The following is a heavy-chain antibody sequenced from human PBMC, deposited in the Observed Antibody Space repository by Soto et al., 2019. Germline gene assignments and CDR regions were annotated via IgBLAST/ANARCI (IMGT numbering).Heavy chain of an antibody. CDR1: EFSFSSYA. Sequence: QVHLVESGGGVGQPGGSLRLSCAASEFSFSSYAMHWIRQAPGKGLEWVAVSSFDGNIIHYADSVKGRFIISRDNSKNALYLQMHSLSGEDTAVYYCARTFDTITFYFDYWGQGTLVTVSS. D-gene: IGHD3-9*01. CDR3: ARTFDTITFYFDY. CDR2: SSFDGNII. V-gene: IGHV3-30-3*01. J-gene: IGHJ4*02.